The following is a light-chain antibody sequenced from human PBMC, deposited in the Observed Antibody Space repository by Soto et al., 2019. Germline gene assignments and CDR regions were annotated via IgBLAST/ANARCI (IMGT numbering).Light chain of an antibody. CDR1: QSISSW. CDR2: DAS. J-gene: IGKJ1*01. Sequence: DIQMTQSPSTLSASVGDRFTITCRASQSISSWLAWYQQKPGKAPKLLIYDASSLESGVPSRFSGSGSGTEFTLTISSLQPDDFATYYCQQYNSYSPEKTFGQGTKVDI. CDR3: QQYNSYSPEKT. V-gene: IGKV1-5*01.